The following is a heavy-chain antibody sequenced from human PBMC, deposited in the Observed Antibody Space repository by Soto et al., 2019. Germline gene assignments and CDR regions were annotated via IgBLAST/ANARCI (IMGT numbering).Heavy chain of an antibody. CDR2: IKSKTDGGTT. CDR1: GFTFSNAW. Sequence: GGSLRLSCAASGFTFSNAWMSWVRQAPGEGLEWVGRIKSKTDGGTTDYAAPVKGRFTISRDDSKNTLYLQMNSLKTEDTAVYYCTTVFWGWEPRSGVHVYYFDYWGQGTLVTVSS. CDR3: TTVFWGWEPRSGVHVYYFDY. D-gene: IGHD1-26*01. V-gene: IGHV3-15*01. J-gene: IGHJ4*02.